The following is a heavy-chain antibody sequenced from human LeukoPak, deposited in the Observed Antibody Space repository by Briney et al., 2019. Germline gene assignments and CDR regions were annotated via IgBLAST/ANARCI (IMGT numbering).Heavy chain of an antibody. CDR3: ARDHGSGSYWSGRFDP. J-gene: IGHJ5*02. D-gene: IGHD3-10*01. CDR1: GYSVSSGYY. Sequence: SETLSLTCTVSGYSVSSGYYWGWIRQPPGKGLEWIGYIYYSGSTNYNPSLKSRVTISVDTSKNQFSLKLSSVTAADTAVYYCARDHGSGSYWSGRFDPWGQGTLVTVSS. CDR2: IYYSGST. V-gene: IGHV4-61*01.